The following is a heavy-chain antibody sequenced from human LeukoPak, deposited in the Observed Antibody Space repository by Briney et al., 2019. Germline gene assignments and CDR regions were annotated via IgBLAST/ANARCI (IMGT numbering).Heavy chain of an antibody. J-gene: IGHJ5*02. V-gene: IGHV4-4*07. CDR1: GGSISSYY. CDR3: ARDATDGFDP. CDR2: IYTSGSP. Sequence: SETLSLTCTVAGGSISSYYWSWIRQPAGKGVEWIGRIYTSGSPNYNPSLKSRVTMSVDTSKNQFSLKPSSVTPADTAVYYCARDATDGFDPWGQGTLVTVSS.